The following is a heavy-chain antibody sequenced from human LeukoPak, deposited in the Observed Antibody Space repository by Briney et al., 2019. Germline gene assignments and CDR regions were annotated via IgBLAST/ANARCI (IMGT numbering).Heavy chain of an antibody. CDR2: ISISSSYI. CDR3: ARSGGGSSGYYIDAFDI. CDR1: GFTFSRYS. Sequence: PGGSLRLSCAASGFTFSRYSMNWVRQALGKGLEWVSSISISSSYIYYADSVKGRFTISRDNAKNSLYLQMNSLRAEDTAVYYCARSGGGSSGYYIDAFDIWGQGTMVTVSS. V-gene: IGHV3-21*01. D-gene: IGHD3-22*01. J-gene: IGHJ3*02.